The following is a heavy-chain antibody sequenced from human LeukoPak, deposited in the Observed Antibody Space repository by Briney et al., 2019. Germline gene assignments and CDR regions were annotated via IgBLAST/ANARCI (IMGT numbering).Heavy chain of an antibody. CDR2: IRYDGSEK. CDR1: GFTFSSYS. D-gene: IGHD6-19*01. Sequence: GGSPRLSCAASGFTFSSYSMNWVRQAPGKGLEWVTFIRYDGSEKYYADSVKGRFTVSRDNSKNTLYLQMNTLRAEDRAVYYCAKGSSGWSIDYWGQGTLVTVSS. J-gene: IGHJ4*02. V-gene: IGHV3-30*02. CDR3: AKGSSGWSIDY.